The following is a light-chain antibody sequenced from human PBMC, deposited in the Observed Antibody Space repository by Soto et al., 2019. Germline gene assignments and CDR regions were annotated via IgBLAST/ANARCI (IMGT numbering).Light chain of an antibody. V-gene: IGKV3-15*01. CDR2: NAS. Sequence: DTLMTQSPATLSVSPGERATLSCRASQSVSSKLVWYQQKPGQAPRLLIYNASTRATDIPARFSGSGSGTEVTLSIISLQSEDFAVYYCQQYNNWPPYNFGQGTKLEI. J-gene: IGKJ2*01. CDR3: QQYNNWPPYN. CDR1: QSVSSK.